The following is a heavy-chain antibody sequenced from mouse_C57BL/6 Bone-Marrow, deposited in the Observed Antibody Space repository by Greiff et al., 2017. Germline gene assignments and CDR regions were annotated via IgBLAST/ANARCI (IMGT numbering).Heavy chain of an antibody. CDR2: ISSGGSYT. D-gene: IGHD1-1*01. CDR3: ARGRVITTVVAHWYFDV. V-gene: IGHV5-6*01. J-gene: IGHJ1*03. CDR1: GFTFSSYG. Sequence: EVKLMESGGDLVKPGGSLKLSCAASGFTFSSYGMSWVRQTPDKRLEWVATISSGGSYTYYPDSVKGRFTISRDNDKKTLYLQMSSLKSEDTAMYYWARGRVITTVVAHWYFDVWGTGTTVTVSS.